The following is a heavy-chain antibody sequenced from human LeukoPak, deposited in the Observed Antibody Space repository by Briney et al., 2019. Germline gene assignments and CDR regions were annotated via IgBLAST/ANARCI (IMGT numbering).Heavy chain of an antibody. CDR1: GFTFDDYT. J-gene: IGHJ4*02. V-gene: IGHV3-43*01. Sequence: SGGSLRLSCAASGFTFDDYTMHWVRQAPGKGLEWVSLISWDGGSTYYADSVKGRFTISRDNSKNSLYLQMNSLRTEDTALYYCAKGSSLYYYDSSLLLDYWGQGTLVTVSS. CDR2: ISWDGGST. D-gene: IGHD3-22*01. CDR3: AKGSSLYYYDSSLLLDY.